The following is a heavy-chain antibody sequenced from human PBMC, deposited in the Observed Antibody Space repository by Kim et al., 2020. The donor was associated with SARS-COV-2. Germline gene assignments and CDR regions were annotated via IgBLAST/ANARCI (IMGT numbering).Heavy chain of an antibody. CDR3: AKDSFFMTTVTTSPPDY. CDR1: GFTFSSYG. CDR2: ISYDGSNK. V-gene: IGHV3-30*18. D-gene: IGHD4-4*01. Sequence: GGSLRLSCAASGFTFSSYGMHWVRQAPGKGLEWVAVISYDGSNKYYADSVKGRFTISRDNSKNTLYLQMNSLRAEDTAVYYCAKDSFFMTTVTTSPPDY. J-gene: IGHJ4*01.